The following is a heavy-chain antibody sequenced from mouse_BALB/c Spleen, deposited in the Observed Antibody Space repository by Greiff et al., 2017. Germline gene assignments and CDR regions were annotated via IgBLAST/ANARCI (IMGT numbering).Heavy chain of an antibody. CDR1: GFTFSSFG. CDR3: ARLDGNYAYYYAMDY. V-gene: IGHV5-17*02. Sequence: EVKLMESGGGLVQPGGSRKLSCAASGFTFSSFGMHWVRQAPEKGLEWVAYISSGSSTIYYADTVKGRFTISRDNPKNTLFLQMTSLRSEDTAMYYCARLDGNYAYYYAMDYWGQGTSVTVSS. J-gene: IGHJ4*01. D-gene: IGHD2-1*01. CDR2: ISSGSSTI.